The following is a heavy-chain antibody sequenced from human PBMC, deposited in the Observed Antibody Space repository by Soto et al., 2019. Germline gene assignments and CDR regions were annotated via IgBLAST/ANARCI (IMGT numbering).Heavy chain of an antibody. Sequence: QVQLVQSGAELKKPGSSVTVSCQASGGTFKTCGVSWVRQAPGQGLQWMGGIIPLLRTTDYAQNFQGRISISADESTNKVFMELTSLRSEDTAVYYCARDVLGGWVEKTYRAFDIWGQGTLVAVSS. D-gene: IGHD1-26*01. CDR1: GGTFKTCG. CDR2: IIPLLRTT. J-gene: IGHJ3*02. V-gene: IGHV1-69*01. CDR3: ARDVLGGWVEKTYRAFDI.